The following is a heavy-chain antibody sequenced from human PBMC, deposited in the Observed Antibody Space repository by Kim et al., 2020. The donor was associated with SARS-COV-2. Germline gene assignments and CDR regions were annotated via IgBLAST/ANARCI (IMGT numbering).Heavy chain of an antibody. Sequence: GGSLRLSCAASGFTFSSYAMHWVRQAPGKGLEWVAVIWYDGSNKYYADSVKGRFTISRDNSKNTLYLQMNSLRAEDTAVYYCAKDGVDPVRWGIGKLGIDYWGQGTLVTVSS. D-gene: IGHD6-13*01. CDR1: GFTFSSYA. CDR2: IWYDGSNK. V-gene: IGHV3-33*06. J-gene: IGHJ4*02. CDR3: AKDGVDPVRWGIGKLGIDY.